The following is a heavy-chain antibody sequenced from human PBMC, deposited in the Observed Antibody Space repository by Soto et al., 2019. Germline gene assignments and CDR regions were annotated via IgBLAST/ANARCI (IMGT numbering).Heavy chain of an antibody. J-gene: IGHJ5*02. D-gene: IGHD3-22*01. Sequence: QVQLVQSGAEVKKPGSSVKVSCKASGGTFSSYTISWVRQAPGQGLEWMGRIIPILGIANYAQKFQGRVTMTADKSTSTAYMELSSLRSEDTAVYYCARDPGYYDSSGYPNWFDPWGQGTLVTVSS. CDR2: IIPILGIA. CDR3: ARDPGYYDSSGYPNWFDP. V-gene: IGHV1-69*08. CDR1: GGTFSSYT.